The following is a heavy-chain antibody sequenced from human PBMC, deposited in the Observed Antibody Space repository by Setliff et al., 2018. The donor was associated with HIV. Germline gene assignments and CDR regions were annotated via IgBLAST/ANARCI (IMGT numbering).Heavy chain of an antibody. CDR1: GGSIGGYY. J-gene: IGHJ3*01. Sequence: PSETLSLTCTVSGGSIGGYYWSWIRQPPGPGLEWLGCIYSGGSTNYNPSLESRVTISLDTSKNQFSLRLTSVTAADTAVYYCARVRSYGSAYEAFDVWGPETMVTVSS. CDR2: IYSGGST. V-gene: IGHV4-4*08. D-gene: IGHD3-10*01. CDR3: ARVRSYGSAYEAFDV.